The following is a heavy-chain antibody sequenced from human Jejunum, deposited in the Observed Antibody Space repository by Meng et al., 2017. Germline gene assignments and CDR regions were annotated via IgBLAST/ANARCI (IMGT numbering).Heavy chain of an antibody. J-gene: IGHJ5*02. D-gene: IGHD1-7*01. CDR1: GGSLRTGAYY. CDR3: ARLGITETIGGFDP. CDR2: IYYTGST. V-gene: IGHV4-31*03. Sequence: VLRAESVQGLGNPSKALALTCIVSGGSLRTGAYYWSWIRQHPGKGLDWIGYIYYTGSTFYNPSLKSRVSISLETSKNQFSLKVTSVTAADTAFYYCARLGITETIGGFDPWGQGILVTVSS.